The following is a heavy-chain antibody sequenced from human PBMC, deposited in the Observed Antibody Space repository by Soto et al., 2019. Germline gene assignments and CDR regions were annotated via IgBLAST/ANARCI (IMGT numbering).Heavy chain of an antibody. CDR1: GGSFSGYY. CDR2: INHSGST. V-gene: IGHV4-34*01. CDR3: ASRRSMDV. Sequence: SETLSLTCAVYGGSFSGYYLSWIRQPPGKGLEWIGEINHSGSTNYNPSLKSRVTISVDTSKNQFSLKLSSVTAADTAVYYCASRRSMDVWGQGTTVTVSS. J-gene: IGHJ6*02.